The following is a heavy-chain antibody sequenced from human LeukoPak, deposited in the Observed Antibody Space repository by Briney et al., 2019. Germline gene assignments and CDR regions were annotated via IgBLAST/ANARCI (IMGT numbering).Heavy chain of an antibody. CDR1: KFTFSTYN. J-gene: IGHJ4*02. CDR3: ARAYSSGWSYFDY. CDR2: IYSGGST. Sequence: GGSLRLSCTASKFTFSTYNLNWVRQAPGKGLEWVSVIYSGGSTYYADSVKGRFTISRDNSKNTLYLQMNSLRAEDTAVYYCARAYSSGWSYFDYWGQGTLVTVSS. D-gene: IGHD6-19*01. V-gene: IGHV3-53*01.